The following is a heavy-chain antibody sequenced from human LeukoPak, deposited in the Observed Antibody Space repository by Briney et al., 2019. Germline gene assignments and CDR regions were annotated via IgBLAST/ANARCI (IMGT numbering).Heavy chain of an antibody. CDR2: ISAYNGNT. J-gene: IGHJ3*02. Sequence: ASVKVSCKASGYTFTSYGISWVRQAPGQGLEWMGWISAYNGNTNYAQKLQGRVTMTTDTSTSTAYMELRSLRSDDTAVYYCARDRSPLSYYYGSGSYYADAFDTWGQGTMVTVSS. V-gene: IGHV1-18*01. CDR3: ARDRSPLSYYYGSGSYYADAFDT. CDR1: GYTFTSYG. D-gene: IGHD3-10*01.